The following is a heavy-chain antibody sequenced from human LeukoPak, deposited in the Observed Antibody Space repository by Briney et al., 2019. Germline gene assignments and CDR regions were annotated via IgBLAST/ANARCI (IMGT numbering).Heavy chain of an antibody. CDR2: SNPNSGGT. J-gene: IGHJ4*02. CDR3: ARDISGIPGY. V-gene: IGHV1-2*02. Sequence: SVKVSCKASGYTFTGYYMHWVRQAPGQGLEWVGWSNPNSGGTNYAQKFQGRVTITRGTSISTAYMELSRVRSADTAVYYCARDISGIPGYWGQGTMVTVSS. CDR1: GYTFTGYY. D-gene: IGHD3-10*01.